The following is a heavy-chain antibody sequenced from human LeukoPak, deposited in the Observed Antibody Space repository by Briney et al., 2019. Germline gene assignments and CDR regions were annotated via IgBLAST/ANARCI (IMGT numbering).Heavy chain of an antibody. CDR3: ARGGSYAGLDY. CDR2: INPNSGNT. D-gene: IGHD1-26*01. J-gene: IGHJ4*02. CDR1: GYTFTGYY. V-gene: IGHV1-8*02. Sequence: ASVKVSCKASGYTFTGYYMHWVRQAPGQGLEWMGWINPNSGNTGYAQKFQGRVTMTRNTSISTAYMELSSLRSEDTAVYYCARGGSYAGLDYWGQGTLVTVSS.